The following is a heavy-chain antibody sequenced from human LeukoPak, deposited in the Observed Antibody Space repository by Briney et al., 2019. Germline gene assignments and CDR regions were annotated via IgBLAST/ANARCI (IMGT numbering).Heavy chain of an antibody. CDR1: GFTFTSYG. CDR2: MSYDGSLK. Sequence: GGSLRLSCAASGFTFTSYGMHWVRQAPGKGLEWVAIMSYDGSLKNYADSVKGRFTISRDNSRNTLYLQMNNLRAEDTAVYYCAKALAYSSGYLKWGENSEDYYYYYAMDVWGQGTTVTVSS. J-gene: IGHJ6*02. V-gene: IGHV3-30*18. CDR3: AKALAYSSGYLKWGENSEDYYYYYAMDV. D-gene: IGHD6-19*01.